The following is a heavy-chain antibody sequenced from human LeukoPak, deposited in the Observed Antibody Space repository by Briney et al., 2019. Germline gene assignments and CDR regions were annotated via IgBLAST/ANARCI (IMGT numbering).Heavy chain of an antibody. D-gene: IGHD2-2*01. V-gene: IGHV3-23*01. J-gene: IGHJ5*02. Sequence: GGSLRLSCAASGFTFSSYAMSWVRQAPGKGLEWVSAISGSGGSTYYADSVKGRFTISRDNSKNTLYLQMNSLRADDTAVYYCAKRLSSEYCGSTSCPNWFDPWGQGTLVTVSS. CDR2: ISGSGGST. CDR1: GFTFSSYA. CDR3: AKRLSSEYCGSTSCPNWFDP.